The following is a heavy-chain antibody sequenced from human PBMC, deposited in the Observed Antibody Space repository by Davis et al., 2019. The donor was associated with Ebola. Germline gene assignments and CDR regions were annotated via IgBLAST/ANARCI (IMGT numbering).Heavy chain of an antibody. D-gene: IGHD3-10*01. V-gene: IGHV4-39*01. Sequence: PSETLSLTCTVSGGSISSSSYYWGWFRQPPGKGLEWIASIYYSGSTYYNPSLKSRVTISVDTSKNQFSLKLSSVTAADTAVYYCARLGVRGAPTSDYWGQGTLVTVSS. CDR1: GGSISSSSYY. J-gene: IGHJ4*02. CDR3: ARLGVRGAPTSDY. CDR2: IYYSGST.